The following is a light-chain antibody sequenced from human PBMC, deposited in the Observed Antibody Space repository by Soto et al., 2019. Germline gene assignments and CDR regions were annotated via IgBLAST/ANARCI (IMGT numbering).Light chain of an antibody. J-gene: IGKJ1*01. CDR1: QSVSSSY. V-gene: IGKV3-20*01. CDR3: QQYGSSPRT. Sequence: EAVLTQSPATLSLSPGETATLSCRASQSVSSSYLAWYQQKPGQAPRLLIYGASSRATGIPDRFSGSGSGTDFTLTISRLEPEDFAVYYCQQYGSSPRTFGQGTKVEIK. CDR2: GAS.